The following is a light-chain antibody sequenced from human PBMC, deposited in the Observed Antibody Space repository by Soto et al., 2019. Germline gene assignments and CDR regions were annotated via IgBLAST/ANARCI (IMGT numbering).Light chain of an antibody. CDR1: QSVSSSY. J-gene: IGKJ1*01. CDR2: GAS. Sequence: EIVLTQSPGTLSLSPGERATLSCRASQSVSSSYLAWSKQKPGQAPRLLIYGASGRATGIPDRFSGSGSGTDSTLTIRRLEPEDFAVYFCQYYDSFRTFGQGTKVDIK. CDR3: QYYDSFRT. V-gene: IGKV3-20*01.